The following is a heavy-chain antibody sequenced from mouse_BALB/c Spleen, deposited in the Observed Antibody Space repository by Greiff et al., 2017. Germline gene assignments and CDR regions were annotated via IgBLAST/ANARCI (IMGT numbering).Heavy chain of an antibody. J-gene: IGHJ4*01. Sequence: VQLQQSGAELAKPGASVKMSCKASGYTFTSYWMHWVKQRPGQGLEWIGYINPSTGYTEYNQKFKDKATLTADKSSSTAYMQLSSLTSEDSAVYYCARSWDHYYAMDYWGQGTSVTVSS. V-gene: IGHV1-7*01. CDR1: GYTFTSYW. D-gene: IGHD4-1*01. CDR2: INPSTGYT. CDR3: ARSWDHYYAMDY.